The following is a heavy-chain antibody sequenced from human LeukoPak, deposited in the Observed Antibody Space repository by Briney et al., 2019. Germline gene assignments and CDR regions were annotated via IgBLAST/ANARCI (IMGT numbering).Heavy chain of an antibody. CDR3: ARDSRNYLYFDY. CDR2: ISSSSYI. CDR1: GFTFSSYS. Sequence: GGSLRLSCAASGFTFSSYSMNWVRQAPGKGLEWVSSISSSSYIYYAASVQGRFTISRDNANTSLYLQMNSLRAEDTAVYYCARDSRNYLYFDYWGQGTLVTVSS. J-gene: IGHJ4*02. V-gene: IGHV3-21*01. D-gene: IGHD1-7*01.